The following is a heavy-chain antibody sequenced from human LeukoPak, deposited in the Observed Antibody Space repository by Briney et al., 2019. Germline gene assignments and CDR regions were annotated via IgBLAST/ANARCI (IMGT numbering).Heavy chain of an antibody. CDR3: ARGGGSSWCLDC. D-gene: IGHD6-13*01. V-gene: IGHV3-48*03. Sequence: GGSLRLSCAASGFTFSSYKMNWVRQAPGKGLEWVSYISTSDTTIYYADSVKGRFTISRDNAKNSLYLQMNSLRVEDTAVYYCARGGGSSWCLDCWGQGTLVTVSS. CDR1: GFTFSSYK. J-gene: IGHJ4*02. CDR2: ISTSDTTI.